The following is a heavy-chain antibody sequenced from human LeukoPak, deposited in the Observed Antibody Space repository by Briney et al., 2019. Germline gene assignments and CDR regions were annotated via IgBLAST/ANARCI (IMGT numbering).Heavy chain of an antibody. J-gene: IGHJ4*02. CDR1: GFTVSSNY. V-gene: IGHV3-66*01. Sequence: GGSLRLSCAASGFTVSSNYMSWVRQAPGKGLEWVSVIYSSGSTYYADSVKGRFTISRDNSKNTLYLQMNSLRAEDTAVYYCARVAYSGSYYYFDYWGQGTLVTVSS. D-gene: IGHD1-26*01. CDR2: IYSSGST. CDR3: ARVAYSGSYYYFDY.